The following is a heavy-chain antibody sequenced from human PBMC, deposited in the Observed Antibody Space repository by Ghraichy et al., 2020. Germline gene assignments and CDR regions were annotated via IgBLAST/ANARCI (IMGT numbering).Heavy chain of an antibody. CDR3: ARHFGWGSYYNPLDF. D-gene: IGHD3-10*01. CDR2: VSYSVSA. Sequence: SETLSLTCSVSGDSIKTNNHYWAWIRQPPGKGLEWIGSVSYSVSAYYNSSLKSRITISVDMSKNQISLKVISVTAADTASYFCARHFGWGSYYNPLDFWGQGTQVTVSS. V-gene: IGHV4-39*01. CDR1: GDSIKTNNHY. J-gene: IGHJ4*02.